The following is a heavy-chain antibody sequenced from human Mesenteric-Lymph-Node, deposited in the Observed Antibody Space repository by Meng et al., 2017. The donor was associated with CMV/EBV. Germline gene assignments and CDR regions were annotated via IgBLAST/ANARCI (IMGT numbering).Heavy chain of an antibody. D-gene: IGHD2-2*01. J-gene: IGHJ5*02. Sequence: SETLSLTCTVSGGSMSRSGYYWGWIRQPPGKGLEWIGSIYYSGSTYYNPSLKSRVTISVDTSKNQFSLKLTSVTAADTAVYYCAVRGGCSGTTCNNWFDPWGQGTLVTVSS. CDR1: GGSMSRSGYY. V-gene: IGHV4-39*01. CDR2: IYYSGST. CDR3: AVRGGCSGTTCNNWFDP.